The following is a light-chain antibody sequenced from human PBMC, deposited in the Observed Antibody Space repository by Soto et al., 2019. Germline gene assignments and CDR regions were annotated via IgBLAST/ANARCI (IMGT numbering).Light chain of an antibody. CDR3: HQYGSSRTWT. CDR1: QTIPRNF. J-gene: IGKJ1*01. Sequence: DSRSFSPEENATLYCRASQTIPRNFLAWFQQKPGQAPRLLIYGSSNRPSGIPDRFSGRGCRTDFTPTISRLETEDFAVYYGHQYGSSRTWTVGQSTKGAIK. CDR2: GSS. V-gene: IGKV3-20*01.